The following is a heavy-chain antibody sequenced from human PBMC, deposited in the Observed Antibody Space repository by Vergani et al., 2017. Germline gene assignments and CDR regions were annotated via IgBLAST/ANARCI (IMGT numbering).Heavy chain of an antibody. Sequence: QVQLQQWGAGLLKPSETLSLTCAVYGGSFSGYYWSWIRQPPGKGLEWIGEINHSGSTNSNPSLKSRVTISVDKSKNQFSLKLSSVTAADTAVYYCAREHSSGQEFDCWGQGTLVIVSS. V-gene: IGHV4-34*01. CDR3: AREHSSGQEFDC. J-gene: IGHJ4*02. CDR1: GGSFSGYY. D-gene: IGHD6-19*01. CDR2: INHSGST.